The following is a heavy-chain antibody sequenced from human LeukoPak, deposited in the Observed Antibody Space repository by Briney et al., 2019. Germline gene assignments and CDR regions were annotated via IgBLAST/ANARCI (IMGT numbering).Heavy chain of an antibody. CDR1: GYTFTNFG. V-gene: IGHV1-18*01. D-gene: IGHD3-10*01. Sequence: ASVKVSCKASGYTFTNFGISWVRQAPGQGLEWMGWISAYNGNTNYAQRLQGRVTITRDTSTSTVYMELRSLRSDDTAVYYCARDRPGYYGSGSYYTRTSNWFAPWGQGTLDTVSS. CDR2: ISAYNGNT. J-gene: IGHJ5*02. CDR3: ARDRPGYYGSGSYYTRTSNWFAP.